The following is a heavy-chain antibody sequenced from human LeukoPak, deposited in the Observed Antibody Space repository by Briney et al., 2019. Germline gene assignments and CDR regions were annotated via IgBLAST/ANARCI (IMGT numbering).Heavy chain of an antibody. CDR3: ARRYTWGSPTRHLYYLDV. J-gene: IGHJ6*03. CDR2: IYTSGST. D-gene: IGHD3-16*02. V-gene: IGHV4-4*07. Sequence: PSETLSLTCTVSGGSISSYYRSWIRQPAGKGLEWIGRIYTSGSTNYNLSLKSRVTMSVDTSKNQFSLKLRSVTAADTAMYYCARRYTWGSPTRHLYYLDVWGKGASVTVSS. CDR1: GGSISSYY.